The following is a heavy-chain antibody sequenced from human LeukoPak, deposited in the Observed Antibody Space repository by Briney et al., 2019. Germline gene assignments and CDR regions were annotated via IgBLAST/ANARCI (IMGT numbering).Heavy chain of an antibody. CDR3: ARRVAGTGYDAFDI. V-gene: IGHV4-59*08. D-gene: IGHD6-19*01. Sequence: SETLSLTCTVSGGSISSYYWSWIRQPPGKGLEWIGYIYYSGSTNYNPSLKSRVTISVDTSKNQFSLKLSSVTAADTAVYYCARRVAGTGYDAFDIWGQGTMVTVSS. CDR1: GGSISSYY. CDR2: IYYSGST. J-gene: IGHJ3*02.